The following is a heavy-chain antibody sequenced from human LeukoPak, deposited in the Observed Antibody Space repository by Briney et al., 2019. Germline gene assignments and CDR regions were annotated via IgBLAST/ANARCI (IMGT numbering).Heavy chain of an antibody. CDR1: RDTFTRCA. Sequence: ASVKVSCKASRDTFTRCAFSWVRQAPGQGLEWMGGITPIDGTANFGQKFQGRLTITADESTSTAYMELSSLRSEDTAVYYCARDPGSPVRAFDIWGPGTMVTVSS. CDR3: ARDPGSPVRAFDI. CDR2: ITPIDGTA. J-gene: IGHJ3*02. D-gene: IGHD3-10*01. V-gene: IGHV1-69*13.